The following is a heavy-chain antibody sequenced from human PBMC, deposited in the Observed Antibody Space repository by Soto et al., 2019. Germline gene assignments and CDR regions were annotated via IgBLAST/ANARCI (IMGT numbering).Heavy chain of an antibody. Sequence: QVQLQESGPGLVKPSQTLSLTCTVSGGSISSGDYYWSWIRQPPGKGLEWIGYIYYSGSTYYNPSLKSRVTIAVDPSPNPFSLPLSSVTAADTAVYCCARAEQQLPGDYWGQGTLFTVSS. CDR1: GGSISSGDYY. CDR3: ARAEQQLPGDY. CDR2: IYYSGST. D-gene: IGHD6-13*01. V-gene: IGHV4-30-4*01. J-gene: IGHJ4*02.